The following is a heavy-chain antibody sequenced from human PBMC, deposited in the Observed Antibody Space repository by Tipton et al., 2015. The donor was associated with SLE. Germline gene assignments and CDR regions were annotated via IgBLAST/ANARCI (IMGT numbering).Heavy chain of an antibody. J-gene: IGHJ4*02. D-gene: IGHD3-3*01. V-gene: IGHV3-23*01. CDR3: AKDPKFGVLSFVDY. Sequence: SLRLSCAASGFTFSSYAMSWVRQAPGKGLEWVSAISGSGGNTYYADSVKGRFTISRDNSKNTLYLQMNSLRVEDTAVYYCAKDPKFGVLSFVDYWGQGTLVTVSS. CDR2: ISGSGGNT. CDR1: GFTFSSYA.